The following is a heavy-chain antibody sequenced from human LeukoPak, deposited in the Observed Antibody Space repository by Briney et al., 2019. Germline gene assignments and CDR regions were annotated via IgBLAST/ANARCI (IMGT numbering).Heavy chain of an antibody. V-gene: IGHV1-69*01. CDR1: GGTFSSYA. Sequence: SVKVSCKASGGTFSSYAISWVRQAPGQGLEWMGGIIPIFGTANYAQKFQGRVKITADESTSTAYMELSSLRSEDTAVYYCARYSSSWYGGYFDYWGQGTLVTVSS. CDR3: ARYSSSWYGGYFDY. D-gene: IGHD6-13*01. CDR2: IIPIFGTA. J-gene: IGHJ4*02.